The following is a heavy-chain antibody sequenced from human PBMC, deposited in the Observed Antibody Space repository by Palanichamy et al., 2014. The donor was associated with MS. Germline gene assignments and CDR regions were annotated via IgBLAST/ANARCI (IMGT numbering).Heavy chain of an antibody. CDR2: IYPGDSGT. V-gene: IGHV5-51*01. J-gene: IGHJ4*02. Sequence: EVQLAQSGAEAKQPGDSLMISCQASGYKFSNYWIGWVRQMPGKGLEWLGMIYPGDSGTRYSPSFQGQVTFSVDKSISTAYLQWGSLQASDTAMYYCARRDSTGYYYNLDYWAQGTLVTVSS. CDR1: GYKFSNYW. CDR3: ARRDSTGYYYNLDY. D-gene: IGHD3-22*01.